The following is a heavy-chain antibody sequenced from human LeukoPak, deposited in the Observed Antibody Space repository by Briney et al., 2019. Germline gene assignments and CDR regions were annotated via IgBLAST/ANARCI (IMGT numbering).Heavy chain of an antibody. CDR1: GFTFRNYW. Sequence: GGSLRLSCAASGFTFRNYWMRWVRQAPGKGLEWISYISSSGSTIYYADSVKGRFTISRDNAKNSLYLQMNSLRAEDTAVYYCAREGEFGYFDYWGQGTLVTVSS. CDR2: ISSSGSTI. J-gene: IGHJ4*02. D-gene: IGHD3-16*01. V-gene: IGHV3-48*04. CDR3: AREGEFGYFDY.